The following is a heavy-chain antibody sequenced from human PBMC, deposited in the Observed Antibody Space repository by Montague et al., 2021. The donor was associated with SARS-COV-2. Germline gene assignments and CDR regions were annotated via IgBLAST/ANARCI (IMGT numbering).Heavy chain of an antibody. CDR1: GFTFSSYS. CDR3: AGGAGYSGYEEFGY. D-gene: IGHD5-12*01. Sequence: SLRLSCAASGFTFSSYSMNWVRQAPGKGLEWVSSISSSSSYIYYADSVKGRFTISRDNAKNSLYLQMNSLRAEDTAVYYCAGGAGYSGYEEFGYWGQGTLVTVSS. J-gene: IGHJ4*02. V-gene: IGHV3-21*01. CDR2: ISSSSSYI.